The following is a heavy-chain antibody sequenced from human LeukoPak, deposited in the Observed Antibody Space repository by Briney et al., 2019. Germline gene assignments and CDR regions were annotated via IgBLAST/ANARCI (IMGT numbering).Heavy chain of an antibody. V-gene: IGHV4-59*01. CDR1: GGSISSYY. D-gene: IGHD2-2*01. CDR2: IYYSCST. J-gene: IGHJ5*02. Sequence: SETMSLTCTVSGGSISSYYWSWIRQPPGKGLEWIGYIYYSCSTNYNPSLKSRVTISVDTSKNHFSLKLSSVTAADTAVYYCARDHRPSQLLPKDANWFDPWGQGTLVTVSS. CDR3: ARDHRPSQLLPKDANWFDP.